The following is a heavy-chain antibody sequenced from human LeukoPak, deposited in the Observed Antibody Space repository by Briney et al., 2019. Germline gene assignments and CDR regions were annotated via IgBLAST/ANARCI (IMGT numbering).Heavy chain of an antibody. CDR1: GGSISSGSYY. CDR3: ARHSNTHSSWYNY. D-gene: IGHD6-13*01. V-gene: IGHV4-61*02. J-gene: IGHJ4*02. CDR2: IYTSGST. Sequence: SETLSLTCTVSGGSISSGSYYWSWIRQPAGKGLEWIGRIYTSGSTNYNPSLKSRVTISVDTSKNQFSLKLSSVTAADTAVYYCARHSNTHSSWYNYWGQGTLVTVSS.